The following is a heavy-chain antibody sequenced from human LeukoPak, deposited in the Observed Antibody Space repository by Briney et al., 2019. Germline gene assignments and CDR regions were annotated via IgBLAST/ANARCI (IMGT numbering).Heavy chain of an antibody. Sequence: PSETLSLTCAVYGGSFSGYYWSWIRQPPGKGLEWIGYMSYSGSTNYNPSLKSRVTISVDTSKNQFSLKLSSVTAADTAVYYCASARVSYDILTGYVDYYYMDVWGKGTTVTISS. D-gene: IGHD3-9*01. CDR3: ASARVSYDILTGYVDYYYMDV. J-gene: IGHJ6*03. V-gene: IGHV4-59*01. CDR1: GGSFSGYY. CDR2: MSYSGST.